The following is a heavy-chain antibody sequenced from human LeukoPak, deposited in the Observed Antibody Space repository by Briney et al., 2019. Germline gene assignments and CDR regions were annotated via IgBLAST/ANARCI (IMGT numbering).Heavy chain of an antibody. Sequence: GRSLRLSCAASGFTFSSYGMHWVRQAPGKGLEWVAVISYDGSNKYYADSVKGRFTISRDNSKNTLYLQMNSLRAEDTAVYYCAKDRGVQWLVKYYFDYWGQGTLVTVSS. CDR1: GFTFSSYG. CDR3: AKDRGVQWLVKYYFDY. CDR2: ISYDGSNK. D-gene: IGHD6-19*01. J-gene: IGHJ4*02. V-gene: IGHV3-30*18.